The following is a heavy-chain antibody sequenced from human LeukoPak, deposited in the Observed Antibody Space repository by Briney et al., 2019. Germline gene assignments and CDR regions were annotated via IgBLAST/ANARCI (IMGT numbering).Heavy chain of an antibody. V-gene: IGHV3-74*01. CDR3: ARLKAAAGSNFDY. Sequence: PGGSLRLSCAASGFTFSSYWMHWVRQAPGKGLVWVSRINSDGSSTSYADSVKGRFTISRDTAKNSLYLQMNSLRAEDTALYYCARLKAAAGSNFDYWGQGTLVTVSS. J-gene: IGHJ4*02. D-gene: IGHD6-13*01. CDR1: GFTFSSYW. CDR2: INSDGSST.